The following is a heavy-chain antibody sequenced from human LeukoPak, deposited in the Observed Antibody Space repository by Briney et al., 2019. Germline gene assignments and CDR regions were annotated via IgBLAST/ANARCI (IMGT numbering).Heavy chain of an antibody. V-gene: IGHV4-61*02. CDR1: GGYISSGSHY. CDR3: ARGAYCSGASCDGYYYYYMDV. D-gene: IGHD2-15*01. Sequence: TSQTLSLTCTVSGGYISSGSHYWTWIRQPAGKGLEWIGRIYSTWNTNYNPSRKSRFTISIDTSKNEFSLRLSSVTAADTAVYYCARGAYCSGASCDGYYYYYMDVWGKGTTVTVSS. CDR2: IYSTWNT. J-gene: IGHJ6*03.